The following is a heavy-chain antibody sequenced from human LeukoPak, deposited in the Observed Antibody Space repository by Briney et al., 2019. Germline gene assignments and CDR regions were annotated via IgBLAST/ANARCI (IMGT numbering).Heavy chain of an antibody. J-gene: IGHJ4*02. CDR3: AREDFTYYDILTGYYLFDY. V-gene: IGHV4-39*07. CDR2: IYYSGST. CDR1: GGSISSSSYY. Sequence: SESLSLTCTVSGGSISSSSYYWGWIRQPPGKGLEWIGSIYYSGSTYYNPSLKSRVTISVDTSKNQFSLKLSSVTAADTAVYYCAREDFTYYDILTGYYLFDYWGQGTLVTVSS. D-gene: IGHD3-9*01.